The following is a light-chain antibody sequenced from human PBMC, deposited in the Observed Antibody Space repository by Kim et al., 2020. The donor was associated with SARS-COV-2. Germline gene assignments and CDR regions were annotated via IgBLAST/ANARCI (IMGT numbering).Light chain of an antibody. V-gene: IGLV1-44*01. J-gene: IGLJ2*01. Sequence: GPRVTIYCSGSSSNIGSNTVNWYQQLPGTAPKLLIYSNNQRPSGVPDRFSGSKSGTSASLAISGLQSEDEADYYCAAWDDSLNVVVFGGGTQLTVL. CDR3: AAWDDSLNVVV. CDR2: SNN. CDR1: SSNIGSNT.